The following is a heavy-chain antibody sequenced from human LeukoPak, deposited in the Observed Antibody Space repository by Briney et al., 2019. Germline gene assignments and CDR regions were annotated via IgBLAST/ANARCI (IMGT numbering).Heavy chain of an antibody. J-gene: IGHJ1*01. D-gene: IGHD4-17*01. CDR3: ARDDYGDYVSYFQH. CDR1: GGTFSSYA. Sequence: SVKVSCKASGGTFSSYAISWVRQAPGQGLEWMGGIIPIFGTANYAQEFQGRVTITADKSTSTAYMELSSLRSEDTAVYYCARDDYGDYVSYFQHWGQGTLVTVSS. V-gene: IGHV1-69*06. CDR2: IIPIFGTA.